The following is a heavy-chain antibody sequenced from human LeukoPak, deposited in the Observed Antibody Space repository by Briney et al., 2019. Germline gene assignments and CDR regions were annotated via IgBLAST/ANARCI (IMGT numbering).Heavy chain of an antibody. CDR2: IYYSGST. Sequence: PSETLSLTCTVSGGSISSYYWSWIRQPPGKGLEWIGYIYYSGSTNYNPSLKSRVTISVDTSKNQFSLKLSSVTAADTAVYYCARAGLLWFGELYWFDPWGQGTLVTVSS. CDR3: ARAGLLWFGELYWFDP. CDR1: GGSISSYY. D-gene: IGHD3-10*01. J-gene: IGHJ5*02. V-gene: IGHV4-59*01.